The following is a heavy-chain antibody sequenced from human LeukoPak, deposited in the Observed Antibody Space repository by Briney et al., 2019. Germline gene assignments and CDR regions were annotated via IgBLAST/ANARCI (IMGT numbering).Heavy chain of an antibody. D-gene: IGHD5-18*01. J-gene: IGHJ3*02. CDR1: GYNFRNYG. V-gene: IGHV1-18*01. CDR3: ARDSARGYSYGYNAFDI. Sequence: ASVRVSCKASGYNFRNYGIGWVRQAPRQGLEWMGWITAGNGNTNYAQKVQGRATMTTDTSTSTAYMELRSLRSDGTAVYFCARDSARGYSYGYNAFDIWGQGTMVTVSS. CDR2: ITAGNGNT.